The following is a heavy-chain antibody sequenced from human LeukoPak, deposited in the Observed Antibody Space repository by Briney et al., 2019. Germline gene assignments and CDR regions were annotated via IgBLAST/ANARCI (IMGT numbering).Heavy chain of an antibody. CDR3: ARVHTSSYAADL. J-gene: IGHJ5*02. CDR1: GFTFSTYS. V-gene: IGHV3-48*04. CDR2: ISSSSSTI. D-gene: IGHD3-22*01. Sequence: GGSLRLSCAASGFTFSTYSIDWVRQAPGKGLEWIAYISSSSSTIDFADSVKGRFTISRDNARNSVYLQMNSLRAEDTAVYYCARVHTSSYAADLWGQGTLVTVSS.